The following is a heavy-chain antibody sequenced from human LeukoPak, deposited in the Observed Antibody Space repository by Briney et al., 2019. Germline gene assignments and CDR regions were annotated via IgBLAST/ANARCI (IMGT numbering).Heavy chain of an antibody. CDR2: INPNSGGT. CDR1: GYTFTSYY. Sequence: ASVKVSCKASGYTFTSYYMHWVRQAPGQGLEWMGWINPNSGGTNYAQKFQGRVTMTRDTSISTAYMELSRLRSDDTAVYYCARAGRYSSSWYGYWGQGTLVTVSS. CDR3: ARAGRYSSSWYGY. D-gene: IGHD6-13*01. V-gene: IGHV1-2*02. J-gene: IGHJ4*02.